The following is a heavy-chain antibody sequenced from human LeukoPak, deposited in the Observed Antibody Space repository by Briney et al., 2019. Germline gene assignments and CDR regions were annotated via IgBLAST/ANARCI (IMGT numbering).Heavy chain of an antibody. CDR1: GFTFSSYA. J-gene: IGHJ3*02. D-gene: IGHD3-22*01. Sequence: GGSLRLSCAASGFTFSSYAMSWVRQAPGKGLEWVSAISGSGGSTYYADSVKGRFTISRDNSKNTLYLQMNSLRAEDTAVYHCANPLIHTMRGAFDIWGQGTMVTVSS. CDR2: ISGSGGST. V-gene: IGHV3-23*01. CDR3: ANPLIHTMRGAFDI.